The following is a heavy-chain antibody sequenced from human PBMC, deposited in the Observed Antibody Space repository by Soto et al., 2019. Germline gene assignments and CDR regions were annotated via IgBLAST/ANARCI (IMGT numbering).Heavy chain of an antibody. Sequence: SETLSLTCAVSGGSISSGGYSWSWIRQPPRKGLEWIEYIYHSGSTYYDPSLKSRVTISVDMSKNQFSLKLRSVTAADTAVYYCAREVVGDFWIGYSLGSFDYSCPGPLVTVSS. V-gene: IGHV4-30-2*01. D-gene: IGHD3-3*01. CDR2: IYHSGST. J-gene: IGHJ4*02. CDR3: AREVVGDFWIGYSLGSFDY. CDR1: GGSISSGGYS.